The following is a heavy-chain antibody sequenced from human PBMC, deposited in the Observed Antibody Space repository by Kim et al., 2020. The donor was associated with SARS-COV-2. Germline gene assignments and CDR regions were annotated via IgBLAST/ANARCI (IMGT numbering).Heavy chain of an antibody. CDR3: ARVHSSSWYNYYYYGMDV. J-gene: IGHJ6*02. V-gene: IGHV3-11*01. CDR2: ISSSGSTI. CDR1: GFTFSDYY. Sequence: GGSLRLSCAASGFTFSDYYMSWIRQAPGKGLEWVSYISSSGSTIYYADSVKGRFTISRDNAKNSLYLQMNNLRAEDTAVYYCARVHSSSWYNYYYYGMDVWGQGTTVTVSS. D-gene: IGHD6-13*01.